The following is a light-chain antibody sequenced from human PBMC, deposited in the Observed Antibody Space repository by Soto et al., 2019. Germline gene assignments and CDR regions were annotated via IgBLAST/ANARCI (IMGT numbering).Light chain of an antibody. CDR2: GAS. CDR3: QQSNNWPLT. J-gene: IGKJ4*01. Sequence: EVVMTQSPATLSVSPGERATLSCRASQSVGSNLAWYQQKPGQAPRLLIYGASTRATGIPARFSGSGSGTEFTLTISSLQSEDFAIYYCQQSNNWPLTFGGGTKVEIK. CDR1: QSVGSN. V-gene: IGKV3-15*01.